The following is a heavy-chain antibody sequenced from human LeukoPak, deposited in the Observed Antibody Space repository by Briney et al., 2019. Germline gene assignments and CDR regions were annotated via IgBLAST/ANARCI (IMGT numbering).Heavy chain of an antibody. Sequence: GTSQRLSCAASGFTFSGYAMHWVRQAPGKGLEWVAVISYDGREEYYADSVKGRFTVSRDNSKNTMYLQMNSLRAEDTAVYYCAKTTTVTTYDYWGQGTLVTVSS. D-gene: IGHD4-17*01. CDR2: ISYDGREE. CDR1: GFTFSGYA. J-gene: IGHJ4*02. V-gene: IGHV3-30*18. CDR3: AKTTTVTTYDY.